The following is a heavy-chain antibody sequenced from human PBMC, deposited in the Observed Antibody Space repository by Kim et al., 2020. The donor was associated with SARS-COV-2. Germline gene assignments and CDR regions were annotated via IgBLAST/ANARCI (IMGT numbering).Heavy chain of an antibody. CDR2: IYHSGST. V-gene: IGHV4-30-2*01. D-gene: IGHD7-27*01. J-gene: IGHJ4*02. CDR1: GGSISSGGYS. CDR3: ARGNNWGSNYFDY. Sequence: SETLSLTCAVSGGSISSGGYSWSWIRQPPGKGLEWIGYIYHSGSTYYNPSLKSRVTISVDRSKNQFSLKLSSVTAADTAVYYCARGNNWGSNYFDYWGQGTLVTVSS.